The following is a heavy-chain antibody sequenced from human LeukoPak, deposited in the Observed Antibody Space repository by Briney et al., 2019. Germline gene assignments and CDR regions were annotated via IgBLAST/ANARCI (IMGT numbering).Heavy chain of an antibody. CDR2: IYSGGST. Sequence: GGSLRLSCAASGFTVSSNYMSWVRQAPGKGLEWVSVIYSGGSTYYADSVKGRFTISRDNSKNTLYLQMNSLRAEDTAVYYRARDTATYYYDSSGYVNWGQGTLVTVSS. CDR1: GFTVSSNY. J-gene: IGHJ4*02. D-gene: IGHD3-22*01. V-gene: IGHV3-53*01. CDR3: ARDTATYYYDSSGYVN.